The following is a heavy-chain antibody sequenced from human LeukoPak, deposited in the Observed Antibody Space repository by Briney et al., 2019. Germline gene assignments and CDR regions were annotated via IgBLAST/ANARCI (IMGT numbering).Heavy chain of an antibody. CDR3: ARPSINDYGDFGY. D-gene: IGHD4-17*01. CDR2: ISGTSRSTYI. J-gene: IGHJ4*02. Sequence: GGSLRLSCAASGFTFSTYNMHWVRQAPGKGLEWVSSISGTSRSTYIYYPDSVKGRFTISRDNAENSLYLQMNSLRAEDTAVYYCARPSINDYGDFGYWGQGTLVTVSS. V-gene: IGHV3-21*01. CDR1: GFTFSTYN.